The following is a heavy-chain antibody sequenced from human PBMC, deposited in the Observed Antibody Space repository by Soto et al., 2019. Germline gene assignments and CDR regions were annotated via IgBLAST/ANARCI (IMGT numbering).Heavy chain of an antibody. J-gene: IGHJ6*02. V-gene: IGHV4-59*08. CDR1: GGSISNSY. CDR3: ARHSPPFFYGSGPCDV. CDR2: IYSSGST. D-gene: IGHD3-10*01. Sequence: SETLSLTCTVSGGSISNSYWSWIRQSPGKGLEWIGYIYSSGSTNYNPSLKSRVTISLDTSKNHFSLKLSSLIAADTAVYYCARHSPPFFYGSGPCDVWGQGTTVT.